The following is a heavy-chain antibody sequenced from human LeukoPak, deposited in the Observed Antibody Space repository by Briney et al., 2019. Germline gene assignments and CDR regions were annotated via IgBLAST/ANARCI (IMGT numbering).Heavy chain of an antibody. CDR3: AKDRGASTGFDY. Sequence: PGGSLRLSCAASGFTFSSYWMHWVRQAPGKGLVWVSRINSDGSSTSYADSVKGRFTISRDNSKNTLYLQMNSLRAEDTAVYYCAKDRGASTGFDYWGQGTLVTVSS. V-gene: IGHV3-74*01. CDR2: INSDGSST. CDR1: GFTFSSYW. J-gene: IGHJ4*02. D-gene: IGHD1-26*01.